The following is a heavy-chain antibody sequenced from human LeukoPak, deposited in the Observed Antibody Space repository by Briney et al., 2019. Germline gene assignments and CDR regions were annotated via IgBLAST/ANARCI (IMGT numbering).Heavy chain of an antibody. J-gene: IGHJ5*02. CDR3: ARGSSGSYFWFDP. CDR2: INPSGGST. V-gene: IGHV1-46*01. Sequence: ASVKVSCKASGYTFTSYYIHWVRQAPGQGLEWMGSINPSGGSTNYAQKLQGRVTMTTDTSTSTAYMELRSLRSDDTAVYYCARGSSGSYFWFDPWGQGTLVTVSS. CDR1: GYTFTSYY. D-gene: IGHD1-26*01.